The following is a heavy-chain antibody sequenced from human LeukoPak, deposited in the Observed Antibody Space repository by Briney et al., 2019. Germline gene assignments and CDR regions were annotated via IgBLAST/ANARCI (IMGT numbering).Heavy chain of an antibody. J-gene: IGHJ3*01. CDR2: FDPEDGET. D-gene: IGHD2-2*02. CDR3: ATECSSTSCYMGHN. CDR1: GYTLTELS. V-gene: IGHV1-24*01. Sequence: ASVKVSCKVSGYTLTELSMHWVRQAPGKGLEWMGGFDPEDGETIYAQKFQGRVTMTEDTSTDTAYMGLSSLRSEDTAVYYCATECSSTSCYMGHNWGQGTMVTVSS.